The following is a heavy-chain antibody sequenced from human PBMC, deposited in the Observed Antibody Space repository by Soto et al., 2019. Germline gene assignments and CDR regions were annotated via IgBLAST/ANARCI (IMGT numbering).Heavy chain of an antibody. CDR3: ARLSAYDYVFEX. Sequence: ASLKVSCKSSGYTFTGYYIHWVRQAPGQGLEWMGWINPNNGDTIYARKLQGRVTMTRDTSTSTAYMEMSSLTFDDTAVYYCARLSAYDYVFEXWCQGTRLTVS. J-gene: IGHJ4*02. V-gene: IGHV1-2*07. D-gene: IGHD5-12*01. CDR2: INPNNGDT. CDR1: GYTFTGYY.